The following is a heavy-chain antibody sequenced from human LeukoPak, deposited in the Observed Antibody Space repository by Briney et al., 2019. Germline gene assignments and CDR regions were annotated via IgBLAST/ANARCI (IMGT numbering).Heavy chain of an antibody. CDR3: AKDFSSGSYYISPFDY. V-gene: IGHV3-30*18. J-gene: IGHJ4*02. D-gene: IGHD1-26*01. CDR2: ISYDGSNK. CDR1: GFTFSSYG. Sequence: GGSLRLSCAASGFTFSSYGVHWVRQAPGQGLEWVAVISYDGSNKYYADSVKGRFTISRDNSKNTLYLQMNSLRAEDTAVYYCAKDFSSGSYYISPFDYWGQGTLVTASS.